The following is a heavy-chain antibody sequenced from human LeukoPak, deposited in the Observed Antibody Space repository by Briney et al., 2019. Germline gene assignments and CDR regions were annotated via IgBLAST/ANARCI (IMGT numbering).Heavy chain of an antibody. D-gene: IGHD3-22*01. V-gene: IGHV1-8*01. CDR2: MNPNSGNT. J-gene: IGHJ4*02. CDR1: GYTCTSYD. CDR3: ARVYYDSSGYYGFDY. Sequence: ASVKVSCKASGYTCTSYDINWVRQATGQGLEWMGWMNPNSGNTGYAQKFQGRVTMTRNTSISTAYMELSSLRSEDTAVYYCARVYYDSSGYYGFDYWGQGTLVTVSS.